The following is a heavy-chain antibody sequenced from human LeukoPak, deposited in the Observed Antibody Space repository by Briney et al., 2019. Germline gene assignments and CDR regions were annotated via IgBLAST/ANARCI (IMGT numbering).Heavy chain of an antibody. Sequence: PAGSLRLSCAASGFTFSSHSMNWVRQAPGKGLEWVSSISSSSSYIYYADSVKGRFTISRDNAKNSLYLQMNSLRAEDTAVYYCARGHYDSSGYPLPPRRGLLEYWGQGTLVTVSS. CDR3: ARGHYDSSGYPLPPRRGLLEY. D-gene: IGHD3-22*01. V-gene: IGHV3-21*01. J-gene: IGHJ4*02. CDR2: ISSSSSYI. CDR1: GFTFSSHS.